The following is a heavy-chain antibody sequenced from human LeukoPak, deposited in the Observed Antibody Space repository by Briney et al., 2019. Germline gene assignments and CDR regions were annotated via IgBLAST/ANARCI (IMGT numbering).Heavy chain of an antibody. CDR2: IYYSGST. D-gene: IGHD3-9*01. Sequence: SETLSLTCTVSGGSISSYYWSWIRQPPGKGLEWIGYIYYSGSTNYNPSLKSRVTISVDTSKNQFSLKLSSVTAADTAVYYCARHYYDILTGYTPFDYWGQGTLVTVSP. V-gene: IGHV4-59*08. J-gene: IGHJ4*02. CDR1: GGSISSYY. CDR3: ARHYYDILTGYTPFDY.